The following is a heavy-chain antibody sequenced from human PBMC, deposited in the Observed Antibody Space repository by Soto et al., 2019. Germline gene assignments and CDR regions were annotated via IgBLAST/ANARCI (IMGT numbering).Heavy chain of an antibody. V-gene: IGHV4-4*07. CDR2: IYTSGST. CDR1: GGSISRYY. CDR3: ARTYYYDSSGLRSYGMDV. D-gene: IGHD3-22*01. Sequence: EPLSLTWTVSGGSISRYYWSWIRQPAGKGLEWIGPIYTSGSTNYNPSLKSRVTMSVDTSKNQFSLKLSYVTPADTAVYYCARTYYYDSSGLRSYGMDVWGQGTTVTVSS. J-gene: IGHJ6*02.